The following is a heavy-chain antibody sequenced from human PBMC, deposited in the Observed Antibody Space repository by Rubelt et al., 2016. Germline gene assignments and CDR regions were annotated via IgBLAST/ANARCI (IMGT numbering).Heavy chain of an antibody. J-gene: IGHJ6*02. CDR2: MNPNSGNT. Sequence: ATGQGLEWMGWMNPNSGNTGYAQKFQGRVTITADKSTSTAYMELSSLRSEDTAVYYCARDGRSAARERYYYYGMDVWGQGTTVTVSS. D-gene: IGHD1-1*01. CDR3: ARDGRSAARERYYYYGMDV. V-gene: IGHV1-8*03.